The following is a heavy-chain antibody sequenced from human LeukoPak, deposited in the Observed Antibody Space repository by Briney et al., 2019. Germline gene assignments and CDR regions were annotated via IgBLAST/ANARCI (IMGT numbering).Heavy chain of an antibody. CDR1: GGSFSGYY. J-gene: IGHJ4*02. CDR2: INHRGST. CDR3: ARVTLGSGFDY. Sequence: SETLSLTCAVYGGSFSGYYWSWIRQPPGKGLEWIGEINHRGSTNYNPSLKSRVTVSVDTSKNQFSLKLSSVTAADTAVYYCARVTLGSGFDYWGQGTLVTVSS. V-gene: IGHV4-34*01. D-gene: IGHD7-27*01.